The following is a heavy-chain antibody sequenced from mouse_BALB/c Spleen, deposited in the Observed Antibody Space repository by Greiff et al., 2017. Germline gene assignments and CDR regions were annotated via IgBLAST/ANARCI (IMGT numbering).Heavy chain of an antibody. CDR1: GFSLTSYG. J-gene: IGHJ4*01. V-gene: IGHV2-2*02. Sequence: VHLVESGPGLVQPSQSLSITCTVSGFSLTSYGVHWVRQSPGKGLEWLGVIWSGGSTDYNAAFISRLSISKDNSKSQVFFKMNSLQANDTAIYYCARNWGGLPYAMDYWGQGTSVTVSS. D-gene: IGHD2-4*01. CDR2: IWSGGST. CDR3: ARNWGGLPYAMDY.